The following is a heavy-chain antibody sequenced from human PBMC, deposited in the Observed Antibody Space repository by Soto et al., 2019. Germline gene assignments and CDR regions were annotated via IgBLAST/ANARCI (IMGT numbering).Heavy chain of an antibody. CDR1: GFTFSSYG. CDR2: ISYDGSNK. Sequence: SLRLSCAASGFTFSSYGMHCVRQAPGKGLEWVAVISYDGSNKYYADSVKGRFTISRDNSKNTLYLQMNSLRAEDTAVYYCAKDVGEAFDYWGQGTLDTVSS. CDR3: AKDVGEAFDY. J-gene: IGHJ4*02. V-gene: IGHV3-30*18. D-gene: IGHD2-15*01.